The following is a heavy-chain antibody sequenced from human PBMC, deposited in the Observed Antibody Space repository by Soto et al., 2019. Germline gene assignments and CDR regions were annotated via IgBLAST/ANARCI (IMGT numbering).Heavy chain of an antibody. J-gene: IGHJ5*02. Sequence: GGSLRLSCAASGFTFSSYSMNWVRQAPGKGLEWVSSISSSSSYIYYADSVKGRFTISRDNAKNSLYLQMNSLRAEDTAVYYCARDLILGDFWDGPWGQGTLVTV. CDR1: GFTFSSYS. CDR2: ISSSSSYI. D-gene: IGHD3-3*01. V-gene: IGHV3-21*01. CDR3: ARDLILGDFWDGP.